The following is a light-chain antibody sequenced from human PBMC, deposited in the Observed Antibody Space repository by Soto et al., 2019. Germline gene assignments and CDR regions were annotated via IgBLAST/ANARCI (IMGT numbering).Light chain of an antibody. CDR3: AAWDDSLSGGV. J-gene: IGLJ1*01. V-gene: IGLV1-47*01. CDR1: SSNIGSNY. CDR2: KNN. Sequence: QAVLTQPPSASGTPGQRVIISCSGSSSNIGSNYVYWYQQLPGTAPKLLIYKNNQWPSGVPDRFSGSKSGTSASLAISGLRSEDEADYYCAAWDDSLSGGVFGTGTKLTVL.